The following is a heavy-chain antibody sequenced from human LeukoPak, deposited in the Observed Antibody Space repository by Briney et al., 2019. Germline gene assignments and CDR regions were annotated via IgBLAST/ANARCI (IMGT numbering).Heavy chain of an antibody. J-gene: IGHJ4*02. Sequence: ASVKVSCKASGGNFRSYGIYWVRQAPGQGLEWMGWINPNSGGTNYAQKFQGRVTMTRDTSISTAYMELSRLRSDDTAVYYCARDDNWNDGAWGQGTLVTVSS. V-gene: IGHV1-2*02. CDR1: GGNFRSYG. D-gene: IGHD1-1*01. CDR2: INPNSGGT. CDR3: ARDDNWNDGA.